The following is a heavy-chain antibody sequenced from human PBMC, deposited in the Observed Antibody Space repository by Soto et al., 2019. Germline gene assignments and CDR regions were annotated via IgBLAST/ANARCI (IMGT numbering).Heavy chain of an antibody. D-gene: IGHD3-3*01. V-gene: IGHV4-34*01. CDR3: ARVTGYYDFWSGYYSHYYYYGMDV. CDR2: ISHSGST. J-gene: IGHJ6*02. Sequence: SETLSLTCAVYGGSFSGYYWSWIRQPPGKGLEWIGEISHSGSTNYNPSLKSRVTISVDTSKNRFSLKLSSVTAADTAVYYCARVTGYYDFWSGYYSHYYYYGMDVWGQGTTVTVSS. CDR1: GGSFSGYY.